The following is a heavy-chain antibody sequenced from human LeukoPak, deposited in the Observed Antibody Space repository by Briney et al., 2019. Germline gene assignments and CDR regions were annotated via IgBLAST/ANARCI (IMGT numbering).Heavy chain of an antibody. V-gene: IGHV4-59*12. CDR3: AKILGVTSLGVFYGMDV. Sequence: SETLSLTCTVSGVSISSYYWSWIRQPPGKGLEWIGYIYYSGSTNYNPSLKSRVAISVDTSKNQFSLKLSSVTAADTAVYYCAKILGVTSLGVFYGMDVWGQGTTVTVSS. D-gene: IGHD2-21*02. CDR1: GVSISSYY. J-gene: IGHJ6*02. CDR2: IYYSGST.